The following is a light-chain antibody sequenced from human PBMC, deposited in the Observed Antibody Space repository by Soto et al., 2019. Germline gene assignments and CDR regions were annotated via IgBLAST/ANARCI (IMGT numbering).Light chain of an antibody. CDR2: EVS. J-gene: IGLJ3*02. Sequence: QSALTQPASVSGSPGQSITISCTGTSSDVGGYNYVSWYQQHPGKAHKLMIYEVSNRPSGVSNRFSGSKSGNTASLTISGLQAEDEADYYCSSYTSRRTLVFGGGTKVTVL. CDR1: SSDVGGYNY. V-gene: IGLV2-14*01. CDR3: SSYTSRRTLV.